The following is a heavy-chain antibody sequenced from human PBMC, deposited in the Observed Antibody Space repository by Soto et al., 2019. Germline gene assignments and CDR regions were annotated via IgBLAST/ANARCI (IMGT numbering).Heavy chain of an antibody. Sequence: ASVKVSCKASGFTFITSAVQWVRQALGQRLECIGWIVVGSGNINYAQKFQERVTIIRDMSTSTAYMELSSLRSEDTAVYYCATDRADYGGNTLLVRGMEVWGQGTTVTVSS. V-gene: IGHV1-58*01. CDR2: IVVGSGNI. CDR3: ATDRADYGGNTLLVRGMEV. J-gene: IGHJ6*02. CDR1: GFTFITSA. D-gene: IGHD4-17*01.